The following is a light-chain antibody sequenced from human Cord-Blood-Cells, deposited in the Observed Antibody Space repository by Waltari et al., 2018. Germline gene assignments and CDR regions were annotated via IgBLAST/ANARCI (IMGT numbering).Light chain of an antibody. Sequence: NFMLTQPHSVSESPGKTVNISCTRRSGSIARNQVQWYQQRPGSSPTPVIYEDNQRPSGVPDRFSGSIDSSSNSASLTISGLKTEDEADYYCQSYDSSNSWVFGGGTKLTVL. J-gene: IGLJ3*02. V-gene: IGLV6-57*01. CDR2: EDN. CDR1: SGSIARNQ. CDR3: QSYDSSNSWV.